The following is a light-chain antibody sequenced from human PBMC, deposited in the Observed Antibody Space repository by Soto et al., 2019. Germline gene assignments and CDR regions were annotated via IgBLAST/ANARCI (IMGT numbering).Light chain of an antibody. CDR1: QSVSNN. Sequence: EIGLTQSPGTLSLSSGERATPSCRASQSVSNNLAWYQQKPGQAPRLLIYGASTRATGIPARFSGSGSGTEFTLTISSLQSEDFAVYYCQQHNNWPLTFGGGTKVDIK. J-gene: IGKJ4*01. CDR3: QQHNNWPLT. V-gene: IGKV3-15*01. CDR2: GAS.